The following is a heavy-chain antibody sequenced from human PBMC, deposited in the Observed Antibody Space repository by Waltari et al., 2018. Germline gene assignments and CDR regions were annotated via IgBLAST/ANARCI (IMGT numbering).Heavy chain of an antibody. J-gene: IGHJ4*02. CDR2: FSDDGSDK. CDR1: GFTFSSFG. Sequence: QVQLVESGGGVVKPGGSLRLSCASSGFTFSSFGMQGVRQAPGKGLEWVSVFSDDGSDKLYVDSVKGRFTISRDNSQNTLYLQMTSLRAEDTAVYYCAKDQLVAAMPDYWGQGTLVTVSS. D-gene: IGHD2-21*01. V-gene: IGHV3-30*18. CDR3: AKDQLVAAMPDY.